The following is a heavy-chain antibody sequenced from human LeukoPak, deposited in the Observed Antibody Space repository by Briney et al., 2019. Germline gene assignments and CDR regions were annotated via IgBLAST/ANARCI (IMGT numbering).Heavy chain of an antibody. CDR1: GYRFSGYY. V-gene: IGHV1-2*02. CDR2: INPNSGGT. D-gene: IGHD3-22*01. Sequence: GASVKVSCKTSGYRFSGYYVHWVRQAPGQGLEWIGWINPNSGGTNYAQRFQGRVTMTKDTSISTVYMELSRLRSDDTAVFYCARDYYDSSGSGCFDIWGQGTMVTVSS. CDR3: ARDYYDSSGSGCFDI. J-gene: IGHJ3*02.